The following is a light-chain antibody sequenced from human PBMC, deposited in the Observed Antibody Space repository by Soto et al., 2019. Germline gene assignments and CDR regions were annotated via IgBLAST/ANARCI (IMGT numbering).Light chain of an antibody. CDR1: SSDIGGYNY. J-gene: IGLJ2*01. CDR2: DVI. CDR3: SSYTSSSTVI. V-gene: IGLV2-14*01. Sequence: QSVLTQPASVSGSPGQSITISCTGTSSDIGGYNYVSWYQQHPGKAPNLMIYDVINRPSGVSNRFSGSKSGNTASLTISGLQAEDEADYFCSSYTSSSTVIFGGGTKLTVL.